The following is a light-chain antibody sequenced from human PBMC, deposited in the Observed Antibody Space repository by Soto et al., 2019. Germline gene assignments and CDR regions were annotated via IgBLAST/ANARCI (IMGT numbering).Light chain of an antibody. J-gene: IGKJ5*01. V-gene: IGKV3-15*01. CDR3: RQYNNLLPPIP. CDR2: AAS. Sequence: IVVTKSPENLSVSKEGRARLSWRASQSVSNKLVWYQQKPGQAPRPLIYAASTRATGIPARFSGSVSWTEFTLSISGFHSEDFAVHFCRQYNNLLPPIPVAQGTRLEIK. CDR1: QSVSNK.